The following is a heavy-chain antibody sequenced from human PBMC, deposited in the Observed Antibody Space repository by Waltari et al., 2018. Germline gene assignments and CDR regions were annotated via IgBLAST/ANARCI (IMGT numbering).Heavy chain of an antibody. CDR3: AKAQLAVRIAARPNY. Sequence: EVQLLESGGGLVQPGGSLRLSCAASGFTFSSYAMSWVRQAPGKGLEWVSAISGSGGGTYYANSGKGRFTISREKSKNTLYLEMNSLRAEDTAVYYCAKAQLAVRIAARPNYWGQGTLVTVSS. CDR1: GFTFSSYA. CDR2: ISGSGGGT. J-gene: IGHJ4*02. V-gene: IGHV3-23*01. D-gene: IGHD6-6*01.